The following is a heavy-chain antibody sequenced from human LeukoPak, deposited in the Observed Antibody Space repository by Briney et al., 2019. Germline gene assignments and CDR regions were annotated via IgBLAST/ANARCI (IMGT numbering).Heavy chain of an antibody. V-gene: IGHV1-18*01. Sequence: ASVKVSCKASGYTFISYGISGVRQAPGQGLEGMGWSSPYNGDTKYAHEVQGRATVTTDTSTSTAYMELRSLRSDDTPLYFCARSNWEKTGGGFDVWGQGTMVTVSS. CDR3: ARSNWEKTGGGFDV. D-gene: IGHD1-1*01. CDR1: GYTFISYG. CDR2: SSPYNGDT. J-gene: IGHJ3*01.